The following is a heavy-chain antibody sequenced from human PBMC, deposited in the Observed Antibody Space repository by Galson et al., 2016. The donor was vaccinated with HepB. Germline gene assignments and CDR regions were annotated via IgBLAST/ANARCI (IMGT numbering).Heavy chain of an antibody. CDR3: TREAPGDYFDY. V-gene: IGHV4-4*01. Sequence: GGSITTNNWWSWVRQPPGKGLEWMGQIYNSGDTNLNPSLKSRLTMSVDRSKNQFSLKLNSVTAADTALYFCTREAPGDYFDYWGQGVLVTVST. CDR1: GGSITTNNW. CDR2: IYNSGDT. J-gene: IGHJ4*02.